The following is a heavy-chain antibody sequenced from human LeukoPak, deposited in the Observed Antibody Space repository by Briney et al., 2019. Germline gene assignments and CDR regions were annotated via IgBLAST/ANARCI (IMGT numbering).Heavy chain of an antibody. V-gene: IGHV3-7*01. CDR2: IKPDGSEK. CDR3: ARDYVWGSSESDY. Sequence: GGSLRLSCAASGFTFSNYWMTWFRQTPGKGLEWVGDIKPDGSEKYYVDSVKGRFTISRDNAKNSLFLQMSSLRVEDTAIYYCARDYVWGSSESDYWGQGTLVTVSS. J-gene: IGHJ4*02. D-gene: IGHD7-27*01. CDR1: GFTFSNYW.